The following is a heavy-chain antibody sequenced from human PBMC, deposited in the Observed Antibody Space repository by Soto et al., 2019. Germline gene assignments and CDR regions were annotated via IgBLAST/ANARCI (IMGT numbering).Heavy chain of an antibody. Sequence: VKVSCKASGYTFTSYYMHWVRQAPGQGLEWMGIINPSGGSTSYAQKFQGRVTMTRDTSTSTVYMELSSLRSEDTAVYYCARDREDSSSWYVRENWFDPWGQGTLVTVSS. CDR1: GYTFTSYY. J-gene: IGHJ5*02. V-gene: IGHV1-46*01. CDR3: ARDREDSSSWYVRENWFDP. CDR2: INPSGGST. D-gene: IGHD6-13*01.